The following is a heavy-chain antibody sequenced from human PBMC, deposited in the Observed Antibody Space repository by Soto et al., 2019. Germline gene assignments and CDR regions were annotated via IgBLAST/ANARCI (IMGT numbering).Heavy chain of an antibody. CDR2: IYPSDSDT. D-gene: IGHD3-22*01. CDR1: GYNFAGYW. V-gene: IGHV5-51*01. CDR3: ARGVVSTRTFDY. J-gene: IGHJ4*02. Sequence: LGESLKISCKGSGYNFAGYWIAWVRQMPGKGLELMGIIYPSDSDTRYRPSFQGQVTISADKSISSAYLQWSSLRASDTAMYYCARGVVSTRTFDYWGQGTPVTVSS.